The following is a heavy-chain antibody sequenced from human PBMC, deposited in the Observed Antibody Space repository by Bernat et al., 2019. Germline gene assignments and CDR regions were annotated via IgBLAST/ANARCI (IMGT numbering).Heavy chain of an antibody. CDR2: ISYDGSNK. CDR1: GFTFSSYG. D-gene: IGHD6-13*01. Sequence: QVQLVESGGGVVQPGRSLRLSCAASGFTFSSYGMHWVRQAPGKGLEWVAVISYDGSNKYYADSVKGRFTISRDNSKNTLYLQMNSLRAEDTAVYYCAKLGYSSSWYYFPLYYYMDVWGKGTTVTVSS. V-gene: IGHV3-30*18. J-gene: IGHJ6*03. CDR3: AKLGYSSSWYYFPLYYYMDV.